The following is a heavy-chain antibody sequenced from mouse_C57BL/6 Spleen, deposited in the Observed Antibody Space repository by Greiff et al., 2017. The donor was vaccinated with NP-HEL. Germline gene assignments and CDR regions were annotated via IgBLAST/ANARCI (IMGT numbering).Heavy chain of an antibody. CDR1: GYTFTSYW. CDR2: INPSNGGT. J-gene: IGHJ4*01. CDR3: ARTAGNYYAMDY. D-gene: IGHD3-1*01. Sequence: QVQLQQPGTDLVKPGASVKLSCKASGYTFTSYWMHWVKQRPGQGLEWIGNINPSNGGTNYNEKFKSKATLTVDKSSSTAYMQLSSLTSEDSAVYYCARTAGNYYAMDYWGQGTSVTVSS. V-gene: IGHV1-53*01.